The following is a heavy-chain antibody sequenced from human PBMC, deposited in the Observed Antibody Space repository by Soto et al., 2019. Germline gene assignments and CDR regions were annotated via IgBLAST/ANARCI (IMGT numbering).Heavy chain of an antibody. J-gene: IGHJ4*02. Sequence: QVQLVESGGGVVQPGRSLRLSCAASGFTFSTYGMHWVRQAPGKGLEWVAVMSYDGNNKYYADSVKGRFTISRDNSKNTLFLQMNSLRAADTAVYYCAKDHLPSTVTTPGYWGQGTLVTVSS. CDR2: MSYDGNNK. V-gene: IGHV3-30*18. CDR3: AKDHLPSTVTTPGY. CDR1: GFTFSTYG. D-gene: IGHD4-17*01.